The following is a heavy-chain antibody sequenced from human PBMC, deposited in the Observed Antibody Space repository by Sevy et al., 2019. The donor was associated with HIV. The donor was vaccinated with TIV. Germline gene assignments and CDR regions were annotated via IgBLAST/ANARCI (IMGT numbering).Heavy chain of an antibody. D-gene: IGHD3-22*01. CDR2: ISSSGSTI. CDR1: RFTFSDYY. J-gene: IGHJ3*02. Sequence: GGSLRLSCAASRFTFSDYYMSWIRQAPGKGLEWVSYISSSGSTIYYADSVKGRFTISRDNAKNSLYLQMNSLRAEDTAVYYCARDSFGSSGDYPAGGSDIWGHGTMVTVSS. CDR3: ARDSFGSSGDYPAGGSDI. V-gene: IGHV3-11*01.